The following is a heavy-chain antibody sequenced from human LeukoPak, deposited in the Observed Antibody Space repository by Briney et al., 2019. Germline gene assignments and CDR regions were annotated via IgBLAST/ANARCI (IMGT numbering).Heavy chain of an antibody. CDR3: ARDQERLQLWLAGGAFDY. CDR1: GFTVSSNY. Sequence: GGSLRLSCAASGFTVSSNYMSWVRQAPGKGLGWVANIKQDGSEKYYVDSVKGRFTISRDNAKNSLYLQMNSLRAEDTAVYYCARDQERLQLWLAGGAFDYWGQGTLVTVSS. V-gene: IGHV3-7*01. D-gene: IGHD5-18*01. CDR2: IKQDGSEK. J-gene: IGHJ4*02.